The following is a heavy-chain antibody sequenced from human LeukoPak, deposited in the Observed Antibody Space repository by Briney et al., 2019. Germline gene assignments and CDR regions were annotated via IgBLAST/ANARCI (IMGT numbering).Heavy chain of an antibody. Sequence: PGGSLRLSCAASGFIFSSYSMNWVRQAPGKGLEWVAAISSSSRDIFYADSVKGRFSISRDNTQNSLSLRMSSLKAEDTAVYYCVREAAATLFDYWGQGTLVTVSS. J-gene: IGHJ4*02. D-gene: IGHD1-26*01. V-gene: IGHV3-21*01. CDR3: VREAAATLFDY. CDR1: GFIFSSYS. CDR2: ISSSSRDI.